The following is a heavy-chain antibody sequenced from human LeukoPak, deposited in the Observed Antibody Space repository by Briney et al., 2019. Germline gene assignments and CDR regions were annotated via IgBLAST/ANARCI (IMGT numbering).Heavy chain of an antibody. Sequence: PSETLSLTCAVYGGSFSGYYWSWIRQPPGKGLEWIGEINHSGSTNYNPSLKSRVTISVDTSKNQFSLKLSSVTAADTAVYYCAREPRIAARRDKSNWFDPWGQGTLVTVPS. V-gene: IGHV4-34*01. CDR3: AREPRIAARRDKSNWFDP. D-gene: IGHD6-13*01. CDR2: INHSGST. CDR1: GGSFSGYY. J-gene: IGHJ5*02.